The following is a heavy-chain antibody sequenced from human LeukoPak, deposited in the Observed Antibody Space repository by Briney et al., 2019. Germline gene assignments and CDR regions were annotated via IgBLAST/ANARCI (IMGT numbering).Heavy chain of an antibody. CDR1: GGSISSSSYY. D-gene: IGHD5-24*01. CDR3: ARHLMANWFDP. CDR2: IYYSGST. Sequence: SETLSLTCTVSGGSISSSSYYWGWIRQPPGKGLEWIGSIYYSGSTYYNPSLKSRVTISVDTSKNQFSLKLSPVTAADTAVYYCARHLMANWFDPWGQGTLVTVSS. J-gene: IGHJ5*02. V-gene: IGHV4-39*01.